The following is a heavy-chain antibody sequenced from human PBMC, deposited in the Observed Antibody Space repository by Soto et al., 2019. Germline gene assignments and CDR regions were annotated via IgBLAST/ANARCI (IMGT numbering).Heavy chain of an antibody. CDR3: ARRAETNGWNGFGADKYYFDF. J-gene: IGHJ4*02. CDR2: MNPSTGNS. CDR1: GYTFTSYD. Sequence: QVQLVQSGAEVRKPGASVKVSCEASGYTFTSYDIYWVRQATGQGLEWMGWMNPSTGNSGYAQKFQGRVTRTSDTSLSTGQMELSSLRSEDTAVYYCARRAETNGWNGFGADKYYFDFWGQGTLVTVSS. D-gene: IGHD1-1*01. V-gene: IGHV1-8*01.